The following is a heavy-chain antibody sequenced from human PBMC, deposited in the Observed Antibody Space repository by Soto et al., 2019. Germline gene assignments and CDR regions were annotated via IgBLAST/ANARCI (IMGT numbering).Heavy chain of an antibody. Sequence: QVHLVESGGGVAQPGRSLRLSCAASGFTFRRHGMHWVRQAPGKGLEWVAVRWYDGSNKNCADSVKGRFTISRDNSNNTVYLQMDSLRVEDTAVYYCARAASYYDSRGCEAPNLDSWGQGTLVPVSS. D-gene: IGHD3-22*01. CDR2: RWYDGSNK. CDR1: GFTFRRHG. CDR3: ARAASYYDSRGCEAPNLDS. J-gene: IGHJ4*02. V-gene: IGHV3-33*01.